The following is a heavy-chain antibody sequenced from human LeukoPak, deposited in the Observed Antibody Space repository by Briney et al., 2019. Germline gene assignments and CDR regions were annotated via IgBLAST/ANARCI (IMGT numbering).Heavy chain of an antibody. D-gene: IGHD6-13*01. Sequence: GGSLRLSCAASGFTFSTYTIYWVRQAPGKELEWVSSISSSSTYIYYADSVKGRFTISRDNAKNSLYLQMNSLRAEDTAVYYCAREGSSWFLDYWGQGTLVTVSS. CDR1: GFTFSTYT. J-gene: IGHJ4*02. CDR3: AREGSSWFLDY. V-gene: IGHV3-21*01. CDR2: ISSSSTYI.